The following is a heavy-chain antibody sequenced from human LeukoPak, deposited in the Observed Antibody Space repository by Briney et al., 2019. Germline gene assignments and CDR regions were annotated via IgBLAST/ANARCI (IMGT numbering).Heavy chain of an antibody. D-gene: IGHD2-2*01. CDR2: THTSGSP. J-gene: IGHJ5*02. V-gene: IGHV4-4*09. CDR3: ARATQRYCSGTTCFPYWFDT. CDR1: GGSMTHYF. Sequence: PSGTLSLTCTVSGGSMTHYFRNWIRQPPGKGLEWIGYTHTSGSPDYSRSLKSRVTISLDTSKNQFSLMLSSVTAADTAVCFCARATQRYCSGTTCFPYWFDTWGQGTLATVSS.